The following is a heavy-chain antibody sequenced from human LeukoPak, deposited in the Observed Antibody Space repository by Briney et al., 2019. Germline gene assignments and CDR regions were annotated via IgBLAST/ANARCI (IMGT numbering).Heavy chain of an antibody. V-gene: IGHV3-23*01. J-gene: IGHJ4*02. Sequence: QPGGSLRLSCAASGFTLSNYVMTWVRQAPGKGLEWVSSISDNAGGTFYADSVKGRFTISRDNSKNTLYLQMNSLRAEDTAVYYCAKDRVRWALEYWGQGTLVTVSS. CDR3: AKDRVRWALEY. D-gene: IGHD1-26*01. CDR2: ISDNAGGT. CDR1: GFTLSNYV.